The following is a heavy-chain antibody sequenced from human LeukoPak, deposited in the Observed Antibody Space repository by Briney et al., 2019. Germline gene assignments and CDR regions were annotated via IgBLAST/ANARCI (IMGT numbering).Heavy chain of an antibody. CDR2: ISSSSSYI. CDR3: ARLVSSGSYFDY. Sequence: GGSLRLSCAASGFTFSSYSMNWVRQAPGKGLEWVSSISSSSSYIYYADPVKGRFTISRDNAKNSLYLQMNSLRAEDTAVYYCARLVSSGSYFDYWGQGTLVTVSS. J-gene: IGHJ4*02. CDR1: GFTFSSYS. V-gene: IGHV3-21*01. D-gene: IGHD1-26*01.